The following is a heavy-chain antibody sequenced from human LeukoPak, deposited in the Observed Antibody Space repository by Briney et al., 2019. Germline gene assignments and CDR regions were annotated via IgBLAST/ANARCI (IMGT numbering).Heavy chain of an antibody. CDR1: GFTFSSYW. J-gene: IGHJ6*02. V-gene: IGHV3-7*01. D-gene: IGHD1-26*01. Sequence: PGGSLRLSCAASGFTFSSYWMSWVRQAPGKGLEWVANIKQDGSEKYYVDSVKGRFTISRDNAKNSLYLQMNSLRAEDTAVYYCVREFGGTYYWTHNPYGMDVWGQGTTVTVSS. CDR3: VREFGGTYYWTHNPYGMDV. CDR2: IKQDGSEK.